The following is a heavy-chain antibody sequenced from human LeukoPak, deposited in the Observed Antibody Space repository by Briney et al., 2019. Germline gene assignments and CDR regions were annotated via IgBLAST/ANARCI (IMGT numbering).Heavy chain of an antibody. D-gene: IGHD3-9*01. J-gene: IGHJ4*02. Sequence: VASVKVSCKASGYTFTSYGISWVRQAPGQGLEWMGWISAYNGNTNYAQRLQGRVTMTTDTSTSTAYMELRSLRSDDTAVYYCARDMYYDILTGSRTYDYWGQGTLVTVSS. CDR3: ARDMYYDILTGSRTYDY. CDR1: GYTFTSYG. CDR2: ISAYNGNT. V-gene: IGHV1-18*01.